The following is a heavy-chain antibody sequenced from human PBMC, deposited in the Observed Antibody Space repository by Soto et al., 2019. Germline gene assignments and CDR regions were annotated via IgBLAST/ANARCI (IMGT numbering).Heavy chain of an antibody. CDR2: FYYAWRT. CDR1: RASFSYANDY. Sequence: LSLTFIVSRASFSYANDYLVWIRHAPGEVLAWIGSFYYAWRTYYNASLKSRVTISVDTSKNHFTLMLTSVTAADTAVYYCASRSHIVVAPTWGQGTLVTVSS. V-gene: IGHV4-39*02. D-gene: IGHD2-21*01. CDR3: ASRSHIVVAPT. J-gene: IGHJ4*02.